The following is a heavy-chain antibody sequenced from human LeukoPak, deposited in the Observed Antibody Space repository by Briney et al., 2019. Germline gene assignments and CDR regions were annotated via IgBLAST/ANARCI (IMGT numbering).Heavy chain of an antibody. CDR2: ITGSSSYI. Sequence: GGSLRLSCAASGFTFSSYSMNWVRQAPGKGLEWVSSITGSSSYIYYADLVKGRFTISRDNAKNSQYLQINSLRAEDTAVYYCARGLGSSWYSPDYWGQGTLVTVSS. J-gene: IGHJ4*02. CDR1: GFTFSSYS. D-gene: IGHD6-13*01. V-gene: IGHV3-21*01. CDR3: ARGLGSSWYSPDY.